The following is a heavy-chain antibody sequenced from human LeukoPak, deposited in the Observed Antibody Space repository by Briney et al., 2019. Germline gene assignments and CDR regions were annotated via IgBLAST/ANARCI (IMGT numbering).Heavy chain of an antibody. CDR3: ARDYGSYFLPKYYYMDV. D-gene: IGHD1-26*01. J-gene: IGHJ6*03. Sequence: GGSLRLSCEASGFTFGTFWMSWVRQAPGKGLEWVANIKQGGSEKNYVDSVKGRFTIARDDAKNSLYLQMNSLRAEDTAVYYCARDYGSYFLPKYYYMDVWGKGTTVTVSS. CDR1: GFTFGTFW. CDR2: IKQGGSEK. V-gene: IGHV3-7*01.